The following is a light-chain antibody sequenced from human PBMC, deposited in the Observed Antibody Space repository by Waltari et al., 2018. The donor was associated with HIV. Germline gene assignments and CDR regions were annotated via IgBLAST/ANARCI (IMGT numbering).Light chain of an antibody. CDR1: QSVSSSY. CDR2: GAS. J-gene: IGKJ1*01. Sequence: EIVLTQSPGTLSLSPGERATLSCRASQSVSSSYLAWYHQKPGQAPSLLIYGASSRATCIPDRFSGSGSGTDFTLTISRLEPEDFAVYYCQQYGSSLSWTFGQGTKVEIK. CDR3: QQYGSSLSWT. V-gene: IGKV3-20*01.